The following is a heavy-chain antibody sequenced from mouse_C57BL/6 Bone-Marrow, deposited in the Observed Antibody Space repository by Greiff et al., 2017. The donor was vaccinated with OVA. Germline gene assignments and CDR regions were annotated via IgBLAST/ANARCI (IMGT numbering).Heavy chain of an antibody. CDR1: GYTFTSYG. D-gene: IGHD2-3*01. J-gene: IGHJ4*01. CDR3: AKGGGGYYNYYAMDY. V-gene: IGHV1-81*01. CDR2: IYPRSGNT. Sequence: QVQLQQSGAELARPGASVKLSCKASGYTFTSYGISWVKQRTGQGLEWIGEIYPRSGNTYYNEKFKGKATLTADKSSSTAYMELRSLTSEDSAVYFCAKGGGGYYNYYAMDYWGQGTSVTVSS.